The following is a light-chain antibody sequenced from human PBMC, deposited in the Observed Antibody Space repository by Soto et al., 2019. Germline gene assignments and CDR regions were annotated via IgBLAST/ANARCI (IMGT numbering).Light chain of an antibody. CDR2: DVS. V-gene: IGKV1-5*01. Sequence: DIQMTQSPSTLSASVGDRVIITCRASRTVERWMAWYQQKPGKAPKLLISDVSTLERGVPSRFSGSGSATEFTLTISGLQPDDFATYYCLQANTFPITFGQGTRLEIK. CDR3: LQANTFPIT. CDR1: RTVERW. J-gene: IGKJ5*01.